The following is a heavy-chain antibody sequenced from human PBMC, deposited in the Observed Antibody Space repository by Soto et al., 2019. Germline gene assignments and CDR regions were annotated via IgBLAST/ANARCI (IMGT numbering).Heavy chain of an antibody. D-gene: IGHD3-10*01. V-gene: IGHV2-5*02. Sequence: QITLKESGPALVKPTQTLTLTCTFSGFSLSTSGEAVGWIRQPPGEALEWLALIYWDDANRYNPTLKTRLTITTDTSKNQVVLTLTTMDPVDTATYYCAHYVSASPAGWFDPWGQGILVTVSS. CDR1: GFSLSTSGEA. J-gene: IGHJ5*02. CDR2: IYWDDAN. CDR3: AHYVSASPAGWFDP.